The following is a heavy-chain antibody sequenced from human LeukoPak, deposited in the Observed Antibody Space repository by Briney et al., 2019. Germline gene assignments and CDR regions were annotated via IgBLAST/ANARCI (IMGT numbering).Heavy chain of an antibody. D-gene: IGHD6-13*01. J-gene: IGHJ4*02. Sequence: GGSLRLSCAASGFTFSSYGMHWVRQAPGKGLEWVAVISYDGSNKYYADSVKGRFTNSRDNSKNTLYLQMNSLRAEDTAVYYCAKDPNWEAAASYYFDYWGQGTLVTVSS. CDR2: ISYDGSNK. CDR3: AKDPNWEAAASYYFDY. CDR1: GFTFSSYG. V-gene: IGHV3-30*18.